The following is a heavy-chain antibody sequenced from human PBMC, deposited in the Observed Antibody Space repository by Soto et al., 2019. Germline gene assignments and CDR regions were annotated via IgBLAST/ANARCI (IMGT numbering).Heavy chain of an antibody. D-gene: IGHD3-22*01. J-gene: IGHJ2*01. V-gene: IGHV1-18*01. CDR1: GYTFTDYD. CDR3: ARDRYYDTTPDGPDWYFDL. Sequence: QIQLVQSGAEVKKPGAPVKVSCKSSGYTFTDYDISWVRQAPGQGLEWMGWISPYNGNTNYAQKYQGRVTMTTDTSTSTAYMELRSLRSDDTAVYYCARDRYYDTTPDGPDWYFDLWGRGTLVTVSS. CDR2: ISPYNGNT.